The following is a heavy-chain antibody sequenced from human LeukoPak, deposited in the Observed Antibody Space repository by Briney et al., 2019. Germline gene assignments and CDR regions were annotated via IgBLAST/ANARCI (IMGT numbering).Heavy chain of an antibody. CDR3: ARERVDYDILTGLLYYYYMDV. J-gene: IGHJ6*03. D-gene: IGHD3-9*01. V-gene: IGHV3-20*04. CDR1: GFTFDDYG. Sequence: GGSLRLSCAASGFTFDDYGMSWVRQAPGKGLEWVSGINWNGGSTGYADSVKGRFTISRDNAKNSLYLQMNSLRAEDTALYYCARERVDYDILTGLLYYYYMDVWGKGTTVTVSS. CDR2: INWNGGST.